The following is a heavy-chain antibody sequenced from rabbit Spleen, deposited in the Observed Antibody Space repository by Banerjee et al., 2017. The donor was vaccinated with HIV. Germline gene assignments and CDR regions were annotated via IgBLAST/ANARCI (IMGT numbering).Heavy chain of an antibody. J-gene: IGHJ4*01. Sequence: QSLEESGGDLVKPGASLTLTCTASGFDLSDYYYMYWVHQAPGKGLEWIGCIYTGGSGGIYYATWANGRFTVSKTSSTTVTLQMTSLTAADTATYFCARDLAGVIGWNFNLWGPGTLVTVS. CDR3: ARDLAGVIGWNFNL. V-gene: IGHV1S40*01. D-gene: IGHD4-1*01. CDR1: GFDLSDYYY. CDR2: IYTGGSGGI.